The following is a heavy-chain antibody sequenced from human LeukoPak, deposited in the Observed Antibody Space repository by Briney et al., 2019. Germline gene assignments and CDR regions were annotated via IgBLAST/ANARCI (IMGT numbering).Heavy chain of an antibody. D-gene: IGHD3-9*01. V-gene: IGHV1-18*04. J-gene: IGHJ4*02. CDR3: ARGERRYCDWDPVCPLDY. CDR1: GYTFSAYF. CDR2: ISAYNGNT. Sequence: GASVKVSCKASGYTFSAYFIHWVRQPPGQGREWMGWISAYNGNTNYAQKLQGRGTMTTDTSTSTAYMELRSMRSDEAAVYCCARGERRYCDWDPVCPLDYWGQGTLVTVSS.